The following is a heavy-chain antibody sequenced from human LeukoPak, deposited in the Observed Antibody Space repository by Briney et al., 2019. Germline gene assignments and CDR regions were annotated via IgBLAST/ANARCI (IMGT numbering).Heavy chain of an antibody. CDR1: GYTFTGYY. J-gene: IGHJ5*02. D-gene: IGHD3-10*01. Sequence: ASVKVSCKAPGYTFTGYYMHWVRQAPGPGLEWMGWINPTSGGTNYAQKFQGRVTMTRDTSISTAYMELSRLRSDDTAVYYCARDRYTMVRGVRPRAYNWFDPWGQGTLVTVSS. V-gene: IGHV1-2*02. CDR3: ARDRYTMVRGVRPRAYNWFDP. CDR2: INPTSGGT.